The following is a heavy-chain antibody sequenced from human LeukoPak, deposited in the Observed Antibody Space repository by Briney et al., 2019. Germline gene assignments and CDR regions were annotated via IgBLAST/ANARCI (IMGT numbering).Heavy chain of an antibody. CDR1: GFTFSSYA. D-gene: IGHD6-13*01. V-gene: IGHV3-23*01. J-gene: IGHJ4*02. CDR3: ASRIATAGSVDY. CDR2: ISGSGGST. Sequence: PGGSLRLSCAASGFTFSSYAMSWVRQAPGKGLEWVSAISGSGGSTYYADSVKGRFTISRDNSKNTLHLQMNTLRAEDTAVYYCASRIATAGSVDYWGQGTQVTVSS.